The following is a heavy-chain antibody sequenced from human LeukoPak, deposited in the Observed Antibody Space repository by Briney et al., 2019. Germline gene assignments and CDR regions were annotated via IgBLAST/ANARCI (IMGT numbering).Heavy chain of an antibody. CDR1: GYSITSGYY. CDR2: IYHSGST. CDR3: ARAPSGDYGDYRLGY. Sequence: SETLSLTCTVSGYSITSGYYWGWIRQPPGKGLEWIGNIYHSGSTYYNPSLKSRVTISVDTSKNQFSLKLSSVTAADTAVYYCARAPSGDYGDYRLGYWGQGTLVTVSS. J-gene: IGHJ4*02. D-gene: IGHD4-17*01. V-gene: IGHV4-38-2*02.